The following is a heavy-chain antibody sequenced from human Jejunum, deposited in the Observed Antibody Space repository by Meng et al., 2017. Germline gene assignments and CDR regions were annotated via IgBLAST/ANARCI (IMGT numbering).Heavy chain of an antibody. D-gene: IGHD3-16*01. V-gene: IGHV3-23*01. CDR3: AKELSGSPARGGKDY. CDR2: ISDSGDNT. J-gene: IGHJ4*02. CDR1: GFTFSSYA. Sequence: GESLKISCAASGFTFSSYAMNWVRQAPGKGLEWVSGISDSGDNTYYTDSVKGRFTISKDNSKTTVYLQMNSLRAEDTAAYYCAKELSGSPARGGKDYWGQGTLVTVSS.